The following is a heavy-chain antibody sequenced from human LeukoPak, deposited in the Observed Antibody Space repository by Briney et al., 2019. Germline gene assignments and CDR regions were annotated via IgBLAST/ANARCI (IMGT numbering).Heavy chain of an antibody. D-gene: IGHD2-15*01. CDR3: APKVVGSTPFDY. J-gene: IGHJ4*02. CDR1: GFTFSSYA. V-gene: IGHV3-23*01. Sequence: PGGSLRLSCAASGFTFSSYAMSWVRQAPGKGLEWVSSISGSSGRTYYADSVKGRFTIPRDNSKNTLYLQMNSLRAADTAVYYCAPKVVGSTPFDYWGQGTLVTVSS. CDR2: ISGSSGRT.